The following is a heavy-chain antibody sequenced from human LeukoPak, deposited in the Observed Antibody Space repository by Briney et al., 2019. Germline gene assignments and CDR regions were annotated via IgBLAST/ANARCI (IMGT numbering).Heavy chain of an antibody. D-gene: IGHD3-22*01. CDR3: ARGPNRITMMIGDAFDI. CDR2: IYTSGST. V-gene: IGHV4-4*07. Sequence: SETLSLTCTVSGGSISSYYWSWIRQPAGRGLEWIGRIYTSGSTSYNPSLKSRVTMSVDTSKNQFSLKLSSVTAADTAVYYCARGPNRITMMIGDAFDIWGQGTMVTVSS. J-gene: IGHJ3*02. CDR1: GGSISSYY.